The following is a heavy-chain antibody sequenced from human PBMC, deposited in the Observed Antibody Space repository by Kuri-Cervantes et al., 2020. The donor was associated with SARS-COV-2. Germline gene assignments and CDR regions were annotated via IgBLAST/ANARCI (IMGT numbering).Heavy chain of an antibody. Sequence: ASVKVSCKASGYTLTSYYIHWVRQAPGQGLEWMGIINPSGGSTNYAQKLQGRVTMTTDTSTSTAYMELRSLRSDDTAVYYCARGHSALKRELLPFDYWGQGTLVTVSS. J-gene: IGHJ4*02. CDR1: GYTLTSYY. D-gene: IGHD1-26*01. CDR3: ARGHSALKRELLPFDY. CDR2: INPSGGST. V-gene: IGHV1-46*01.